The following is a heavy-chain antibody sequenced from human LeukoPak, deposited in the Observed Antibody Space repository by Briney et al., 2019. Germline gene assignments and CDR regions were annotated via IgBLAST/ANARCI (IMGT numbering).Heavy chain of an antibody. CDR1: GFTFSSYW. V-gene: IGHV3-74*01. D-gene: IGHD4-17*01. Sequence: PGGSLRLSCAASGFTFSSYWMHWVRQAPGKGLVWVSRINSDGSSTSYADSVKGRFTISRDNAKNTLYLQMNSLRAEDMAVYYCASHLPGYGDYVGAFDIWGQGTMVTVSS. CDR2: INSDGSST. CDR3: ASHLPGYGDYVGAFDI. J-gene: IGHJ3*02.